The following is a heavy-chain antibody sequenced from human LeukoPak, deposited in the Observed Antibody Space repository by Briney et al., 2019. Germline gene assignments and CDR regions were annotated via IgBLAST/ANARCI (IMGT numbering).Heavy chain of an antibody. V-gene: IGHV4-34*01. J-gene: IGHJ4*02. D-gene: IGHD3-9*01. CDR3: ARGPSGVLRYFGLAYYFDY. CDR2: INHSGST. CDR1: GGSFSGYY. Sequence: PSETLSFTCAVYGGSFSGYYWSWIRQPPGKGLEWIGEINHSGSTNYNPSLKSRVTISVDTSKNQFSLKLSSVTAADTAVYYCARGPSGVLRYFGLAYYFDYWGQGTLVTVSS.